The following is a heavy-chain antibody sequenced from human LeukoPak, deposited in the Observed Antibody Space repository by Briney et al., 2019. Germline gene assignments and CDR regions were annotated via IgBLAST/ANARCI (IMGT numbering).Heavy chain of an antibody. J-gene: IGHJ6*02. CDR1: GYTFTSYG. CDR2: ISAYNGNT. CDR3: ARKDSHFRGANCGMDV. V-gene: IGHV1-18*01. Sequence: ASVKVSCKASGYTFTSYGISWVRQAPGQGLERMGWISAYNGNTNYAQKLQGRVTMTTDTSTSTAYMELRSLRSDDTAVYYCARKDSHFRGANCGMDVWGQGTTVTVSS. D-gene: IGHD3-10*01.